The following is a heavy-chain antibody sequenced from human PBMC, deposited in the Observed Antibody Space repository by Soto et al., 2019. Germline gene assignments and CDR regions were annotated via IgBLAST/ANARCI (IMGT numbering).Heavy chain of an antibody. CDR1: GGSISSSSYY. CDR2: IYYSGST. D-gene: IGHD2-15*01. V-gene: IGHV4-39*01. CDR3: ARRGTLGYCSGGSCYSAYYFDY. Sequence: SETLSLTCTVSGGSISSSSYYWGWIRQPPGKGLEWIGSIYYSGSTYYNPSLKSRVTISVDTSKNQFSLQLSSVTAEDTAVYYCARRGTLGYCSGGSCYSAYYFDYWGQGTLVTVSS. J-gene: IGHJ4*02.